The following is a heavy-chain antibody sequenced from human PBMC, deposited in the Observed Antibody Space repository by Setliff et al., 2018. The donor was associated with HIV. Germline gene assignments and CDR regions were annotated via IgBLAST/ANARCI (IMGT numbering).Heavy chain of an antibody. D-gene: IGHD3-10*01. CDR2: IYNSGST. CDR1: GGSISSGDYY. V-gene: IGHV4-30-4*08. J-gene: IGHJ2*01. Sequence: SETLSLTCTVSGGSISSGDYYWTWIRQPPGKGLEWIGYIYNSGSTYYEPSLRGRVTISIDRSKNQFSLKLNSVTAADTAVYYCTRETNASGSLTAYWYFDLWGRGTLVTVS. CDR3: TRETNASGSLTAYWYFDL.